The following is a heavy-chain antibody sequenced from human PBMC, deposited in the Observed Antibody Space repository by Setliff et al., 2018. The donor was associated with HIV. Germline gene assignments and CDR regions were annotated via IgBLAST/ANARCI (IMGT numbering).Heavy chain of an antibody. CDR1: GSYFATFW. CDR2: IYPGDSHT. D-gene: IGHD3-10*01. CDR3: ARLLYYYGSGSYYFDY. Sequence: GESLKISCQGSGSYFATFWTAWVRQMPGKGLEWMGFIYPGDSHTTYSPSFQGQVTISADKSITTAYLQWSSPKASDTAMYYCARLLYYYGSGSYYFDYWGQGTLVTVSS. J-gene: IGHJ4*02. V-gene: IGHV5-51*01.